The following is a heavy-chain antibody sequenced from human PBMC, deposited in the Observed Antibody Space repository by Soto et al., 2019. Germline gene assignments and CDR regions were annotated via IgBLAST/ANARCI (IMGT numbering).Heavy chain of an antibody. Sequence: EVQLVESGGGLVQPGRSPRLSCAASGFTFDDYAMHWVRQAPGKGLEWVSGISWNSGGIGYADSVKGRFIISRDNAKNSLYLQMNSLRAEDTALYYCAKDLLNYYDSSGSYWGDAFDIWGQGTMVTVSS. D-gene: IGHD3-22*01. J-gene: IGHJ3*02. CDR1: GFTFDDYA. V-gene: IGHV3-9*01. CDR2: ISWNSGGI. CDR3: AKDLLNYYDSSGSYWGDAFDI.